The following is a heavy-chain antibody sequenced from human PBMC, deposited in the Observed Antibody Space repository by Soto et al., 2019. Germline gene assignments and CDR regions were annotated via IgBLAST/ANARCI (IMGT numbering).Heavy chain of an antibody. J-gene: IGHJ4*02. CDR2: ITSSGSTT. V-gene: IGHV3-11*01. CDR3: ARERYSYGPYYFDY. CDR1: GFTFSDYY. D-gene: IGHD5-18*01. Sequence: GESLRLSCAASGFTFSDYYMSWIRQAPGKGLEWVSSITSSGSTTYYTDSVKGRFTISRDNAKNSLYLQMNSLRAEDTAVYYCARERYSYGPYYFDYWGQGTLVTVSS.